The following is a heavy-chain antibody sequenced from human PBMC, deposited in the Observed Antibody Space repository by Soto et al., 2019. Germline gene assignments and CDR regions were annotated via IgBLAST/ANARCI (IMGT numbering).Heavy chain of an antibody. CDR1: GGSVSSGSYY. J-gene: IGHJ3*02. CDR2: IYYSVST. Sequence: SETLSLTFTVSGGSVSSGSYYWSWIRQPPGKGLEWIGYIYYSVSTNYNPSLKSRVTISVDTSKNQFSLKLSSVTAADTAVYYCARDRYGDEGDALDIWGQGTMVTVSS. V-gene: IGHV4-61*01. D-gene: IGHD4-17*01. CDR3: ARDRYGDEGDALDI.